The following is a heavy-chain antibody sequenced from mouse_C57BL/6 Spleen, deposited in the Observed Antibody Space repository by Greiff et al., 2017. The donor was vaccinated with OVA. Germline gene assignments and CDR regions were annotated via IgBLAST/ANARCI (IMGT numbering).Heavy chain of an antibody. V-gene: IGHV5-6*02. J-gene: IGHJ2*01. D-gene: IGHD1-1*01. Sequence: DVKLVESGGDLVKPGGSLKLSCAASGFTFSSYGMSWVRQTPDKRLEWVATISSGGSYTYYPDSVKGRFTISRDNAKNTLYLQMSSLKSEDTAMYYCARHETTVRAHKGYFDYWGQGTTLTVSS. CDR1: GFTFSSYG. CDR3: ARHETTVRAHKGYFDY. CDR2: ISSGGSYT.